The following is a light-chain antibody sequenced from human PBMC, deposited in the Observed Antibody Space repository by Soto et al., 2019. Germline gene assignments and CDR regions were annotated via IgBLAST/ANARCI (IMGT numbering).Light chain of an antibody. CDR1: QSISNY. J-gene: IGKJ1*01. V-gene: IGKV1-39*01. Sequence: DIQMTRSPSSLSASVGDRVTISCRASQSISNYLNWYQQKPGKAPKLLIYAASSLQSGVPSRFSGSGSGTDFTLTISSLQPEDFATYYCQQTYSFPWTFGQGTKVEIK. CDR3: QQTYSFPWT. CDR2: AAS.